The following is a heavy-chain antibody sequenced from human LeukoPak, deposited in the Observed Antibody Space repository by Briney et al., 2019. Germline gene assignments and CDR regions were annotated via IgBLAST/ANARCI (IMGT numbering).Heavy chain of an antibody. CDR3: ASYDPVAGTGY. V-gene: IGHV4-59*08. Sequence: SETLSLTCTVSGGSISSYYWSWIRQPPGKGLEWIGYIYYSGSTNYNPPLKSRVTISVDTSKNQFSLKLSSVTAADTAVYYCASYDPVAGTGYWGQGTLVTVSS. CDR1: GGSISSYY. CDR2: IYYSGST. J-gene: IGHJ4*02. D-gene: IGHD6-19*01.